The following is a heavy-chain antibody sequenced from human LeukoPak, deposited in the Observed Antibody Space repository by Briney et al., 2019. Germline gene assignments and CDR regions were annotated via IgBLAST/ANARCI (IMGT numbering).Heavy chain of an antibody. CDR3: TTDRRGYFQH. J-gene: IGHJ1*01. Sequence: GGSLRLSCAASGFTFNNAWMSWVRQAPGKGLEWVGRIKSKTDGGATEYAAPVKGRFTISRDDSKNTLYLQMNSLKTEDTAVYYCTTDRRGYFQHWGQGTLVTVSS. CDR2: IKSKTDGGAT. V-gene: IGHV3-15*01. CDR1: GFTFNNAW.